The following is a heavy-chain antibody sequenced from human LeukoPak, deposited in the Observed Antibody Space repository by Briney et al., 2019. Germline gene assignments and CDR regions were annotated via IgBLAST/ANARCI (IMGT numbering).Heavy chain of an antibody. V-gene: IGHV4-31*03. CDR3: ARVVGDYFDY. J-gene: IGHJ4*02. CDR1: GGSISSGGYY. CDR2: IHHGGST. Sequence: SETLSLTCTVSGGSISSGGYYWSWIRQHPGKGPEWIGYIHHGGSTYYNPSLKSRVSISVDTSMNQFSLNLTSMTAADTAIYFCARVVGDYFDYWGQGTLVTVSS. D-gene: IGHD1-26*01.